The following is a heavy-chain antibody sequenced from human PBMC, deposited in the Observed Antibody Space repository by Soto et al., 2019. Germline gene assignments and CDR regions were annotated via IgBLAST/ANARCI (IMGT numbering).Heavy chain of an antibody. CDR3: ARDNLWGSSWNYFDY. CDR1: GGSISSYY. CDR2: IYYSGST. Sequence: SETLSLTCTVSGGSISSYYWSWIRQPPGKGLEWIGYIYYSGSTNYNPSLKSRVTISVDTSKNQFSLKLTSVTTADTAVYYCARDNLWGSSWNYFDYWGQGTLVTVSS. V-gene: IGHV4-59*01. D-gene: IGHD6-13*01. J-gene: IGHJ4*02.